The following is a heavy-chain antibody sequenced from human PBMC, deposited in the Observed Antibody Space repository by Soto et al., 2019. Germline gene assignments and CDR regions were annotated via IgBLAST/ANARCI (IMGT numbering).Heavy chain of an antibody. CDR2: INHSGST. CDR3: ARGNDYIWGSYRYTVYWFDP. D-gene: IGHD3-16*02. V-gene: IGHV4-34*01. Sequence: SETLSLTCAVYGGSFSGYYWSWIRQPPGKGLEWIGEINHSGSTNYNPSLKSRVTISVDTSKNQFSLKLSSVTAADTAVYYCARGNDYIWGSYRYTVYWFDPLGQRTLVTVSS. J-gene: IGHJ5*02. CDR1: GGSFSGYY.